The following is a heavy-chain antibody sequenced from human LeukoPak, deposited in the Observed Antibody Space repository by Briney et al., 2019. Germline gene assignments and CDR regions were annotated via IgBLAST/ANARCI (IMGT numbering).Heavy chain of an antibody. D-gene: IGHD4-11*01. CDR1: GGSISSYY. CDR2: IYYSGST. CDR3: ARTESTTIAFDI. J-gene: IGHJ3*02. V-gene: IGHV4-59*01. Sequence: SETLSLTCTVSGGSISSYYWSWIRQPPGKELEWIGYIYYSGSTNYNPSLKSRVTISVDTSKNQFSLKLSSVTAADTAVYYCARTESTTIAFDIWGQGTMVTVSS.